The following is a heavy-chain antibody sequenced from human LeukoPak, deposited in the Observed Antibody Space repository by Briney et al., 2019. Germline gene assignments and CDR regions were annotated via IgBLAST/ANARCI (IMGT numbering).Heavy chain of an antibody. CDR3: AILSITIFGVVINDY. CDR2: IIPILGIA. V-gene: IGHV1-69*02. CDR1: GGTFSSYT. J-gene: IGHJ4*02. D-gene: IGHD3-3*01. Sequence: GASVKVSCKASGGTFSSYTISWMRQAPGQGLEWMGRIIPILGIANYAQKFQGRVTITADKSTSTAYMELSSLRSEDTAVYYCAILSITIFGVVINDYWGQGTLVTVSS.